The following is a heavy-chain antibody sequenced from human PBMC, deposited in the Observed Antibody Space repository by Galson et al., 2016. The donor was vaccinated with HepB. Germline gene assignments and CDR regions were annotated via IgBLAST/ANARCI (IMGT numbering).Heavy chain of an antibody. Sequence: SLRLSCAASGFILGDYNMNWVRQAPGKGLEWVASITSASSYKYYADSVEGRFTISRDNSKNSLFLHMNRLRADDSALYFCVRVASGTVPDIIYSDYWGQGSLVTVSS. V-gene: IGHV3-21*06. J-gene: IGHJ4*02. D-gene: IGHD3-3*01. CDR1: GFILGDYN. CDR2: ITSASSYK. CDR3: VRVASGTVPDIIYSDY.